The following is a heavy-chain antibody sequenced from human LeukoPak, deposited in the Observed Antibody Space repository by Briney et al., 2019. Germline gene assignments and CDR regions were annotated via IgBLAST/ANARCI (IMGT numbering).Heavy chain of an antibody. Sequence: GGSLTLPCAACGFPFSKAWKSGVPQAPGKALEWVGRIKSKTDGGTTDYAAPVKGRFTISRDDSKNTLYLQMNSLKTEDTAVYYCTTAPYYFDYWGQGTLVTVSS. J-gene: IGHJ4*02. CDR1: GFPFSKAW. CDR2: IKSKTDGGTT. V-gene: IGHV3-15*01. CDR3: TTAPYYFDY.